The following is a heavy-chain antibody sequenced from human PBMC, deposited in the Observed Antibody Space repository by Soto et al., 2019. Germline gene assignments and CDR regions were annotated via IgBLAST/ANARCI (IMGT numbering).Heavy chain of an antibody. V-gene: IGHV4-4*02. Sequence: QVQLQESGPGLVKPSGTLSLTCAVSSDSISSGNWWTWVRQPPGKGLEWIGEIYHSGSTNYNPSLEGRVTISVDKSKNQFSLNLNSVTAADTAMYYCARRMAAAGDWYFDLWGRGTLVAVSS. CDR1: SDSISSGNW. J-gene: IGHJ2*01. CDR3: ARRMAAAGDWYFDL. CDR2: IYHSGST. D-gene: IGHD6-13*01.